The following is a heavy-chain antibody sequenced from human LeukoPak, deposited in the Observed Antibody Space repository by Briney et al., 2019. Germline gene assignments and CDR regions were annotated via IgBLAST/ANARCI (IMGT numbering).Heavy chain of an antibody. J-gene: IGHJ4*02. CDR2: INHSGST. CDR3: ARGFRGDNFDY. V-gene: IGHV4-34*01. Sequence: TSETLSLTCAVYGGSFSNSYWSWIRQPPGKGLEWIGEINHSGSTNYNPSLKSRVTISVDTSKNQFSLKLSSVTAADTAVYFCARGFRGDNFDYWGQGTLVTVSS. CDR1: GGSFSNSY. D-gene: IGHD7-27*01.